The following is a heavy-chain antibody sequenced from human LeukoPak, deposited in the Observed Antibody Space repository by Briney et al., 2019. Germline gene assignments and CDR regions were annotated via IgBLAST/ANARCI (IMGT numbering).Heavy chain of an antibody. J-gene: IGHJ4*02. CDR1: GGSISSYY. D-gene: IGHD3-22*01. CDR2: IYTSGST. V-gene: IGHV4-4*07. Sequence: SETLSLTCTVSGGSISSYYWSWIRQPAGKGLEWIGRIYTSGSTNSNPSLKSRVTISVDKSKNQFSLKLSSVTAADSAVYYCARHYYDRSDSYSFDYWGQGTLVTVSS. CDR3: ARHYYDRSDSYSFDY.